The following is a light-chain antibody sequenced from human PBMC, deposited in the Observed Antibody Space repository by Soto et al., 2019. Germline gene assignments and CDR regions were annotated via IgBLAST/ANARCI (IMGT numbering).Light chain of an antibody. V-gene: IGKV1D-13*01. CDR3: QQSNNYPLT. J-gene: IGKJ4*01. Sequence: AIQLTQSPSPLSASVGDRVTITCRASQDISSALAWYQQEAGKVPKLLIYDASTLESGVPSRFSGSGSGTDFTLTISSLQPEDFATYYCQQSNNYPLTFGGGTKVEIK. CDR2: DAS. CDR1: QDISSA.